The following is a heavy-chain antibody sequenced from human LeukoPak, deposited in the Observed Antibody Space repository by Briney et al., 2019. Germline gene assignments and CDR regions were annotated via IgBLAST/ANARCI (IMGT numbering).Heavy chain of an antibody. J-gene: IGHJ4*02. V-gene: IGHV3-53*05. CDR1: GFTVSSNY. Sequence: GGSLRLSCAASGFTVSSNYMSWVRQAPGKGLEWVSVIYSGGSTYYADSVKGRFTSSRDDSKNTFYLQMNSLRAEDTALYYCAREYSDSSGYYYGLDNWGQGTLVTVSS. CDR2: IYSGGST. D-gene: IGHD3-22*01. CDR3: AREYSDSSGYYYGLDN.